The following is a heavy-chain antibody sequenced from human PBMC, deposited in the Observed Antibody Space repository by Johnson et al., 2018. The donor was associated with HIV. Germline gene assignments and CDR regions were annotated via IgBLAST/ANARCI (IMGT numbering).Heavy chain of an antibody. V-gene: IGHV3-7*03. CDR1: GFTFSSYW. D-gene: IGHD2-21*01. CDR3: ARRMVVGYVAFDI. J-gene: IGHJ3*02. Sequence: MQLVESGGSLVQPGGSLRLSCAASGFTFSSYWMNWVRQAPGKGLEWVANIKQDGSEKYYVDSVKGRFTISRDNAKNSLYLQMNNLRAEDTARYYCARRMVVGYVAFDIWGQGTMVSVSS. CDR2: IKQDGSEK.